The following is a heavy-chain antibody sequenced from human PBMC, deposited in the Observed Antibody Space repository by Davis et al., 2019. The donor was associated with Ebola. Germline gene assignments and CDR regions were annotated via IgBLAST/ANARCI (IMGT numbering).Heavy chain of an antibody. CDR1: GYTFTGYY. V-gene: IGHV1-2*02. D-gene: IGHD4-17*01. CDR3: ARDLATVRYWYFDL. J-gene: IGHJ2*01. CDR2: INPNSGGT. Sequence: ASVKVSCKASGYTFTGYYMQWVRQAPGQGLEWMGWINPNSGGTNYAQKFQGRVTMTRDTSISTAYMELSRLRSDDTAVYYCARDLATVRYWYFDLWGRGTLVTVSS.